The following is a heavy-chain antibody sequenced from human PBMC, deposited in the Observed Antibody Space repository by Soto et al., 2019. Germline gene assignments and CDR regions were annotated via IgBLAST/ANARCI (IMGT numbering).Heavy chain of an antibody. V-gene: IGHV3-33*01. CDR3: ARDIRGSGYDLVYYYYYGMDV. D-gene: IGHD5-12*01. CDR1: GFTFSSYG. J-gene: IGHJ6*02. CDR2: IWYDGSNK. Sequence: GGSLRLSCAASGFTFSSYGMHWVRQAPGKGLEWVAVIWYDGSNKYYADSVKGRFTISRDNSKNTLYLQMNSLRAEDTAVYYCARDIRGSGYDLVYYYYYGMDVWGQGTTVTVSS.